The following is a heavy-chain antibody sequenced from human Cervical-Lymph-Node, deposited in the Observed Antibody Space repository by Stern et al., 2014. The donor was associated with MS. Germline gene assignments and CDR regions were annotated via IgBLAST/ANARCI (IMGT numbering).Heavy chain of an antibody. V-gene: IGHV3-30*01. CDR2: ISYDGSDK. Sequence: VQLVQSGGGVVQPGGSLRLSCAASGFTFSYHAMHWVRQAPGKGLEWVAVISYDGSDKNDADSVKGRFSISRDNSRNTLYLQMNSLRVDDPAVYYCARGGAVATSDYYFDYWGQGILVTVSS. CDR3: ARGGAVATSDYYFDY. D-gene: IGHD5-12*01. CDR1: GFTFSYHA. J-gene: IGHJ4*02.